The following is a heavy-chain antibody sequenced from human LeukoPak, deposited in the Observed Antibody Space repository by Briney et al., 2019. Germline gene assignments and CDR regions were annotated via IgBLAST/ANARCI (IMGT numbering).Heavy chain of an antibody. D-gene: IGHD6-13*01. J-gene: IGHJ4*02. CDR1: GYTFTSYY. Sequence: ASVKVSCKASGYTFTSYYMHWVRQAPGQGLEWMGIINPSGGSTSYAQKFQGRVTMTRDTSTSTVYMELSSLRSEDTAVYYCARDTAPRIAAAGPASIYYFDYWGQGTLVTVSS. V-gene: IGHV1-46*01. CDR3: ARDTAPRIAAAGPASIYYFDY. CDR2: INPSGGST.